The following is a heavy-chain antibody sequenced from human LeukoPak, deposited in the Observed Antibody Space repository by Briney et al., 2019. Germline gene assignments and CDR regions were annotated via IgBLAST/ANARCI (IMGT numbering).Heavy chain of an antibody. CDR3: ARDGPRGNYMDV. D-gene: IGHD3-10*01. Sequence: SVKVSCKASGGTFSSYAISWVRQAPGQGLEWMGGIIPIFGTANYAQKFRGRVTITADESTSTAYMELSSLRSEDTAVYYCARDGPRGNYMDVWGKGTTVTVSS. V-gene: IGHV1-69*13. J-gene: IGHJ6*03. CDR1: GGTFSSYA. CDR2: IIPIFGTA.